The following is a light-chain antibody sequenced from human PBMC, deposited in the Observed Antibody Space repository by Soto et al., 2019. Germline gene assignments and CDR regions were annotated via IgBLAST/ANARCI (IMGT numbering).Light chain of an antibody. CDR2: DAS. J-gene: IGKJ4*01. CDR3: QQFNSYLFT. Sequence: AIQLTQSPSSLSASVGDRVTITCRASQGISSALAWYQQKPGKAPKLLIYDASSLESGVPSRFSGSGSGTAFTLTISSLQPEDFATYDWQQFNSYLFTVGGGTKVEIK. CDR1: QGISSA. V-gene: IGKV1-13*02.